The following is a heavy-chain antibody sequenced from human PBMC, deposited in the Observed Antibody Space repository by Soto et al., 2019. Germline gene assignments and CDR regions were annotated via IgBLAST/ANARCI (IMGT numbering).Heavy chain of an antibody. CDR2: IFSSGST. J-gene: IGHJ6*02. Sequence: KPSETLSLTCTVSGGSISRYYWSWIRQAPGRGLEWSGNIFSSGSTNYNPSLKSRVAISVDTSKNQVSLKLNAVTTADTAVYYCAREYYDFWSVTYSYYGLDVWGQGTTVTVSS. V-gene: IGHV4-59*01. CDR3: AREYYDFWSVTYSYYGLDV. CDR1: GGSISRYY. D-gene: IGHD3-3*01.